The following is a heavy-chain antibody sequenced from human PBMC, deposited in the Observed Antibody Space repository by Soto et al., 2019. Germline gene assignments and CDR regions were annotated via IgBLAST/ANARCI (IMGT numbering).Heavy chain of an antibody. Sequence: QLQLQESGPGLVKPPETLSLTCTVSGDSISSSGYYWGWIRQPPGKGLEWIGSIYYSGTTFYNPSLNSRVTMSVDTSKSQFSLRLTSVTAADTAVYYCARHGYNRGTGYLQHWGQGTLVTVSS. V-gene: IGHV4-39*01. CDR1: GDSISSSGYY. J-gene: IGHJ1*01. CDR3: ARHGYNRGTGYLQH. CDR2: IYYSGTT. D-gene: IGHD6-13*01.